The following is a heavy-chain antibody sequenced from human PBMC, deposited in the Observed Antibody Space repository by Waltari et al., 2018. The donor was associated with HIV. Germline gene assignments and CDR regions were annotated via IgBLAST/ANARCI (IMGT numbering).Heavy chain of an antibody. CDR1: FEEYA. CDR2: IRSQSYGGTS. D-gene: IGHD6-19*01. CDR3: VRNSLPKCAAGSCCRK. Sequence: FEEYAMGWIRQAPGKAPELLGFIRSQSYGGTSDYAASARGRFFIARDDSQRAVFLVMTTLKTEDTGVYYCVRNSLPKCAAGSCCRKWGQGTGV. J-gene: IGHJ1*01. V-gene: IGHV3-49*03.